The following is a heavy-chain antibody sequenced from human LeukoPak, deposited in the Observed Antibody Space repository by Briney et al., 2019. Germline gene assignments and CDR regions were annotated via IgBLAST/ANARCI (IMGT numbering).Heavy chain of an antibody. CDR1: GLNFNNAW. D-gene: IGHD3-10*01. CDR2: ISGSGGST. Sequence: GGSLRLSCATSGLNFNNAWMSWVRQAPGKGLEWVSAISGSGGSTYYADSVKGRFTISRDNSKNTLYLQMNSLRAEDTAVYYCAKDAPAGSGGRPGSITGGFDYWGQGTLVTVSS. CDR3: AKDAPAGSGGRPGSITGGFDY. V-gene: IGHV3-23*01. J-gene: IGHJ4*02.